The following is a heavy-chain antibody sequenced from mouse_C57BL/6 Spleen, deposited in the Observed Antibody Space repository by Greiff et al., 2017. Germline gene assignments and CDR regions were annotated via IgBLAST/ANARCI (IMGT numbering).Heavy chain of an antibody. CDR1: GFSLTSYG. V-gene: IGHV2-2*01. CDR3: ARFYGKGYYFDY. Sequence: QVQLKESGPGLVQPSQSLSITCTVSGFSLTSYGVHWVRQSPGKALEWLGVIWSGGSTDYNAAFISRLSISKDNSQSQVFFKMDSLQADDTAIYYCARFYGKGYYFDYWGQGTTLTVSS. CDR2: IWSGGST. J-gene: IGHJ2*01. D-gene: IGHD1-1*01.